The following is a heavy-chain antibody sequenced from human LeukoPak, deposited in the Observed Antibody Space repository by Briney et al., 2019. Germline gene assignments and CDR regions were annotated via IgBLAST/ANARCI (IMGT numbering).Heavy chain of an antibody. CDR1: GFTFSSYG. D-gene: IGHD3-9*01. Sequence: QPGGSLRLSCAASGFTFSSYGMHWVRQAPGKGLEWVAVISYDGSNKYYADSVKGRFTISRDNSKNTLYLQMNSLRAEDTAVYYCAKASLRYFDWDAFDIWGQGTMVTVSS. CDR2: ISYDGSNK. J-gene: IGHJ3*02. V-gene: IGHV3-30*18. CDR3: AKASLRYFDWDAFDI.